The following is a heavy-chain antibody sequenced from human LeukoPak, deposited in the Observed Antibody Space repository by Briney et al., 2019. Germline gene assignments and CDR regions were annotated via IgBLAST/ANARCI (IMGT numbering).Heavy chain of an antibody. CDR2: ISGSAGST. D-gene: IGHD6-19*01. CDR1: GFTFSSYA. V-gene: IGHV3-23*01. CDR3: ARAWYSSGYYDY. J-gene: IGHJ4*02. Sequence: GGTLRLSCAASGFTFSSYAMSWVRQAPGKGLEWVSTISGSAGSTYYADSVKGRFTISRDNSKNTLYLQMNSLRAEDTAVYYCARAWYSSGYYDYWGQGTLVTVSS.